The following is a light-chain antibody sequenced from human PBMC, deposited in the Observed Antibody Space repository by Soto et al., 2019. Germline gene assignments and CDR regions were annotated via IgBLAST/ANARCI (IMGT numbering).Light chain of an antibody. Sequence: DIQMTQSPSSLSASVGDRVTITCQASQDINNYLNWYQQKPGKAPELLIYDASNLQTGVPTRFSGSGSGKHFTFTISSLHPEYIASYFCQQYDFLVTFGQGTRLEIQ. J-gene: IGKJ5*01. CDR1: QDINNY. CDR3: QQYDFLVT. CDR2: DAS. V-gene: IGKV1-33*01.